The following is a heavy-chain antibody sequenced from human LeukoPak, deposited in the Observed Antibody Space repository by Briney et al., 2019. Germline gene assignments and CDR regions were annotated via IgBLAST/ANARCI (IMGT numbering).Heavy chain of an antibody. CDR3: VKDSAFSSSAAFDI. CDR2: ISGSGGST. CDR1: GFTFSSYA. V-gene: IGHV3-23*01. Sequence: GGSLRLSCAASGFTFSSYAMSWVRQAPGKGLEGVSTISGSGGSTYYTDSVKGRFTISRDNSKNTLYLQMNSLRAEGTAVYFCVKDSAFSSSAAFDIWGQGTMVTVSS. D-gene: IGHD6-13*01. J-gene: IGHJ3*02.